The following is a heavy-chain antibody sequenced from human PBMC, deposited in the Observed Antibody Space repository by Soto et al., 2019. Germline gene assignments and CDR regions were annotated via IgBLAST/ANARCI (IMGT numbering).Heavy chain of an antibody. CDR2: ISSGGSYT. D-gene: IGHD2-2*01. CDR1: GFTFSDYS. J-gene: IGHJ3*02. CDR3: ANRYCSSPNCYAFDI. Sequence: PGGSLRLSCGASGFTFSDYSMNWVRQAPGKGLEWVSSISSGGSYTYYADSVKGRFTISRDNAKNSLYLQMNSLRAEDTAVYYCANRYCSSPNCYAFDIWGQGTMVTVSS. V-gene: IGHV3-21*01.